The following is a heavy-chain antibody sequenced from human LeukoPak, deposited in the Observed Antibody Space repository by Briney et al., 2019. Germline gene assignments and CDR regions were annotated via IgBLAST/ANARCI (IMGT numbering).Heavy chain of an antibody. Sequence: WASVKVSCKASGGTFSSYAISWVRQAPGQGLEWMGGIIPIFGTANYAQKFQGRVTITADESTSTAYMELSSLRSEDTAVYYCASPHGASYYYFDYWGQGTLVTVSS. V-gene: IGHV1-69*13. CDR1: GGTFSSYA. D-gene: IGHD4/OR15-4a*01. CDR3: ASPHGASYYYFDY. CDR2: IIPIFGTA. J-gene: IGHJ4*02.